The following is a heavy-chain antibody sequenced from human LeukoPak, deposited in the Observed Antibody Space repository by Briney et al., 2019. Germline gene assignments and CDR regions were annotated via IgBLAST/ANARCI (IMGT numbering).Heavy chain of an antibody. Sequence: GGSLRLSCAASGFTFSSYSMNWVRRAPGKGLEWVSYISSSSSTIYYADSVKGRFTISRDNARDSLYLQMNSLRAEDTAVYYCAREIWAGTDYWSQGTLVTVSS. D-gene: IGHD6-19*01. CDR2: ISSSSSTI. CDR3: AREIWAGTDY. J-gene: IGHJ4*02. V-gene: IGHV3-48*04. CDR1: GFTFSSYS.